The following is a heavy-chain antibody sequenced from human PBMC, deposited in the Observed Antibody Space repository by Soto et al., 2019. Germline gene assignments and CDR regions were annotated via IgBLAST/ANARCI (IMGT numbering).Heavy chain of an antibody. CDR3: ARDPSRGFGEKYYYYYGMDV. CDR1: GFTFSSYA. D-gene: IGHD3-10*01. V-gene: IGHV3-30-3*01. J-gene: IGHJ6*02. CDR2: ISYDGSNK. Sequence: PGGSLRLSCAASGFTFSSYAMHWVRQAPGKGLEWVAVISYDGSNKYYADSVKGRFTISRDNSKNTLYLQMNSLRAEDTAVYYCARDPSRGFGEKYYYYYGMDVWGQGTTVTVSS.